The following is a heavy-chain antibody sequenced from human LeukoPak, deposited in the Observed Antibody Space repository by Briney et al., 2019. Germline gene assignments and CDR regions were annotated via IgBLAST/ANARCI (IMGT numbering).Heavy chain of an antibody. Sequence: SETLSLTCTVSGGSISSYYWSWIRQPPGKGLEWIGYIYTSGSTNYNPSLKSRVTISVDTSKNQFSLKLSSVTAADTAVYYCWRFQGGYYDFWRCYYPSRVVGPRGQGTPVTVSS. CDR3: WRFQGGYYDFWRCYYPSRVVGP. D-gene: IGHD3-3*01. J-gene: IGHJ5*02. V-gene: IGHV4-4*09. CDR1: GGSISSYY. CDR2: IYTSGST.